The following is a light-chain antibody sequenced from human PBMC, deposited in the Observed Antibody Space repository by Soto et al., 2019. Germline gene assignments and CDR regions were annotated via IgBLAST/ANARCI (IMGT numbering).Light chain of an antibody. CDR1: QSISNY. CDR2: AAS. CDR3: QQSYSTPRT. J-gene: IGKJ1*01. V-gene: IGKV1-39*01. Sequence: DIQMTQSPSSLSVSVGDRVTITCRASQSISNYLNWYQQKPGKAPKLLIYAASTLQSGVPSRFSGSGSGTEFTLTVSSLQPEDFATYYCQQSYSTPRTFGQGTKVEIK.